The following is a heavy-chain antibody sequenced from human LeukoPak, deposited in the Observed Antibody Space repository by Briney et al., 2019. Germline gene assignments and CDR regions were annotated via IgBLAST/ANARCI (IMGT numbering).Heavy chain of an antibody. CDR2: IYYSGST. J-gene: IGHJ3*02. Sequence: SETLSLTCTVSGGSISSSSYYRGWIRQPPGTGLEWIGSIYYSGSTYYNPSLKSRVTISVDTSKNQFSLKLSSVTAADTAVYYCARDGLLNAFDIWGQGTMVTVSS. D-gene: IGHD1-26*01. CDR1: GGSISSSSYY. CDR3: ARDGLLNAFDI. V-gene: IGHV4-39*02.